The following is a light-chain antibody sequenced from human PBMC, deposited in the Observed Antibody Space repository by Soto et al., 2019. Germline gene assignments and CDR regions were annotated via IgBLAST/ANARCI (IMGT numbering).Light chain of an antibody. J-gene: IGKJ5*01. CDR2: GAS. Sequence: EVVMTQSPATLSVSPGEGATLSCRASQSVSSNLAWYQQKPGQAPRLLIYGASTRATGVPARFSGSGSGTDFTLTISSLXSEDFAIYYCQQYDNWPPVTFGQGTRLEIK. CDR1: QSVSSN. V-gene: IGKV3-15*01. CDR3: QQYDNWPPVT.